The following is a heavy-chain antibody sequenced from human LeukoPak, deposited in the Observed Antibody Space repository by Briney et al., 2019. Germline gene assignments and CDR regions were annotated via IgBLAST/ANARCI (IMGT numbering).Heavy chain of an antibody. D-gene: IGHD3-10*01. CDR2: IYYSGGT. CDR3: ARQERYYGSGSYTYFQH. CDR1: GGSFSGYY. J-gene: IGHJ1*01. V-gene: IGHV4-59*08. Sequence: SETLSLTCAVYGGSFSGYYWSWIRQPPGKGLEWIGYIYYSGGTNYNPSLKSRVIISVDTSKNQFSLILSSVTAADTAVYYCARQERYYGSGSYTYFQHWGQGTLVTVSS.